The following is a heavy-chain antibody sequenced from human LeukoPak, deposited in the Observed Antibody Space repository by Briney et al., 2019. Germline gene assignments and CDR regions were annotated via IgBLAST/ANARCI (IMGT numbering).Heavy chain of an antibody. J-gene: IGHJ4*02. CDR2: ISWNSGSI. D-gene: IGHD6-19*01. CDR3: AKRGLRGSGWYFDL. V-gene: IGHV3-9*01. CDR1: GFTFDDYA. Sequence: GRSLRLSCAASGFTFDDYAMHWVRQVPGKGLEWVSGISWNSGSIGYADSVKGRFTISRDNAKNSLYMEMNSLRAEDAALYYCAKRGLRGSGWYFDLWGQGTLVAVSS.